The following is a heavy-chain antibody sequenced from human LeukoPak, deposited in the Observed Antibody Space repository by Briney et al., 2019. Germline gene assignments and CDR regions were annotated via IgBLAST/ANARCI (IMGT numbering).Heavy chain of an antibody. V-gene: IGHV1-18*01. Sequence: GGSLRLSCAASGFTFSSYWMSWVRQAPGQGLEWMGWISAYNGNTNYAQKLQGRVTMTTDTSTSTAYMELRSLRSDDTAVYYCARDPPTYYYDSSGSSRLDYWGQGTLVTVSS. J-gene: IGHJ4*02. D-gene: IGHD3-22*01. CDR1: GFTFSSYW. CDR3: ARDPPTYYYDSSGSSRLDY. CDR2: ISAYNGNT.